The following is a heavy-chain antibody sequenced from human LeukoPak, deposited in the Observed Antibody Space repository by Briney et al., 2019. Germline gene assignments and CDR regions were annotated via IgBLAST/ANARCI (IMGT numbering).Heavy chain of an antibody. CDR1: GFTFSSYA. J-gene: IGHJ4*02. Sequence: PGGSLRLSCAASGFTFSSYAMSWVRQAPGKGLEWVSAISGSGGSTYYADSVKGRFTISRDNSKNTLYLQMNSLRAEVTAVYYCAKTVFVQQQLHFDYWGQGTLVTVSS. CDR3: AKTVFVQQQLHFDY. D-gene: IGHD6-13*01. V-gene: IGHV3-23*01. CDR2: ISGSGGST.